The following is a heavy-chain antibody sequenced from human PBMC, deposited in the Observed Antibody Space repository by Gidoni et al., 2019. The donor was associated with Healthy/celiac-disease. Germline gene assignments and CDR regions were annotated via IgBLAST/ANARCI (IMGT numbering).Heavy chain of an antibody. CDR3: ARGALLLWGPNDAFDI. D-gene: IGHD3-10*01. CDR1: GYTFTGYY. Sequence: QVQLVQSGAEVKKPGASVKVSCKASGYTFTGYYMHWVRQAPGQGLEWMGWINPNSGGTNYAQKFQGRVTMTRDTSISTAYMELSRLRSDDTAVYYCARGALLLWGPNDAFDIWGQGTMVTVSS. V-gene: IGHV1-2*02. J-gene: IGHJ3*02. CDR2: INPNSGGT.